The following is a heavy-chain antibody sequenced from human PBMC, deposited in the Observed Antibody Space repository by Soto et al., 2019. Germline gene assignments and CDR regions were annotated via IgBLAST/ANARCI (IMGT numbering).Heavy chain of an antibody. J-gene: IGHJ4*02. CDR2: ITPIGSST. Sequence: ASVKVSCKASGGTFSSYTISWVRQAPGQGLEWMGTITPIGSSTIYSQEFQGRVTMTRDTSTRTVDMELSSLRSEDTAVYYCASQLGGTLHYWGQGTLVTVSS. CDR3: ASQLGGTLHY. D-gene: IGHD2-15*01. V-gene: IGHV1-46*01. CDR1: GGTFSSYT.